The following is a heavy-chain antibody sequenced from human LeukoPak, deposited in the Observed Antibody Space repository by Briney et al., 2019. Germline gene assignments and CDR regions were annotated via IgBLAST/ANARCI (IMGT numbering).Heavy chain of an antibody. Sequence: PGGSLRLSCAASGFSFSTSAMNWVRQAPGRGLEWVSVIYSGGSTYYADSVKGRFTISRDNSKNTLYLQMNSLRAEDTAVYYCAREKARGLGYSQHWGQGTLVTVSS. CDR1: GFSFSTSA. V-gene: IGHV3-66*01. D-gene: IGHD3-10*01. CDR2: IYSGGST. CDR3: AREKARGLGYSQH. J-gene: IGHJ1*01.